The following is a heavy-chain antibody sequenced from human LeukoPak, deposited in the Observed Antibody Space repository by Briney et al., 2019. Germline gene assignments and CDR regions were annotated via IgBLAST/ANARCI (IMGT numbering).Heavy chain of an antibody. J-gene: IGHJ4*02. D-gene: IGHD6-6*01. CDR2: INPNSGGT. CDR3: ARAQSIAARPVGY. Sequence: ASVKVSCKASGYTSTGYYMHWVRQAPGQGLEWMGWINPNSGGTNYAQKFQGRVTMTRDTSISTAYMELSRLRSDDTAVYYCARAQSIAARPVGYWGQGTLVTVSS. CDR1: GYTSTGYY. V-gene: IGHV1-2*02.